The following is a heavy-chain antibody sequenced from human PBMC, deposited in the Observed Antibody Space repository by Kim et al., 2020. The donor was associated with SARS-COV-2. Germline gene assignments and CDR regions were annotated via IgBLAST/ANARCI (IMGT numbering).Heavy chain of an antibody. CDR1: GGSFSGYY. CDR3: APMVRGATPHYYYYGMDV. J-gene: IGHJ6*02. D-gene: IGHD3-10*01. Sequence: SETLSLTCAVYGGSFSGYYWSWIRQPPGKGLEWIGEINHSGSTNYNPSLKSRVTISVDTSKNQFSLKLSSVTAADTAVYYCAPMVRGATPHYYYYGMDVWGQGTTVTVSS. V-gene: IGHV4-34*01. CDR2: INHSGST.